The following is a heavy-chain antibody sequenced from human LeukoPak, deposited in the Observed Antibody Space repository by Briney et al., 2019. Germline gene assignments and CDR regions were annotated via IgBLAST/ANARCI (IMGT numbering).Heavy chain of an antibody. CDR1: GGSISSYY. CDR2: IYYSGTT. J-gene: IGHJ4*02. Sequence: SSETLSLTCTVSGGSISSYYWSWIRQPPGKGLEWIGYIYYSGTTNYNPSLKSRVTISVDTSKNQFSLKLSSVTAADTAVYYCARGVYIAAAQYAYWGQGTLVTVSS. D-gene: IGHD6-13*01. CDR3: ARGVYIAAAQYAY. V-gene: IGHV4-59*01.